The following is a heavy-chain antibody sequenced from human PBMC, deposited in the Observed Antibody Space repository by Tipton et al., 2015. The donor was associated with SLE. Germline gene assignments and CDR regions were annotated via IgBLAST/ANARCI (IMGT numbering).Heavy chain of an antibody. D-gene: IGHD3-10*01. CDR2: MNPDGSEK. J-gene: IGHJ4*02. V-gene: IGHV3-7*01. CDR1: GFTFSNFW. CDR3: ARERGTYYDSGSFPNDY. Sequence: QLVQSGGGLVQPGWSLRLSCAASGFTFSNFWMTWVRQAPGKGLEWVANMNPDGSEKYYVDSVRGRFTISRDSAKNSLYLQINTLRAEDTAIYRCARERGTYYDSGSFPNDYWGQGTLVTVSS.